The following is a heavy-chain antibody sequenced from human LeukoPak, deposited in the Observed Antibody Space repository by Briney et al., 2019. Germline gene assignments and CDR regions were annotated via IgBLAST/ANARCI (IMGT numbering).Heavy chain of an antibody. CDR3: ATTPREYSSTWYYFDY. D-gene: IGHD6-13*01. J-gene: IGHJ4*02. Sequence: PSETLSLTCAVYGGSFSGYYWSWIRQPPGKGLEWIGEINHSGSTNYNPSLKSRVTISVDTSKNQFSLKLSSVTAADTAVYYCATTPREYSSTWYYFDYWGQGILVTVSS. CDR1: GGSFSGYY. V-gene: IGHV4-34*01. CDR2: INHSGST.